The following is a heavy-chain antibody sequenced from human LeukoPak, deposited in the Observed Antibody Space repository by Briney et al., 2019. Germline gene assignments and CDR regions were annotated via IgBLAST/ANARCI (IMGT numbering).Heavy chain of an antibody. J-gene: IGHJ4*02. CDR3: AREVNSGYDLERYFDY. V-gene: IGHV1-2*02. CDR2: INPNSGGT. Sequence: GASVKVSCKASGYTFTRYYMHWVRQAPGQGRKWMGWINPNSGGTNYAQKFQGRVTMTRATSISTAYMELSRQRSDDTAVYYCAREVNSGYDLERYFDYWGQGTLVTVSS. CDR1: GYTFTRYY. D-gene: IGHD5-12*01.